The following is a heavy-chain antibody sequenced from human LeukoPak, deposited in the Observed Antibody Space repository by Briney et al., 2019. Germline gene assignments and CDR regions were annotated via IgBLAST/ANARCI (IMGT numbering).Heavy chain of an antibody. CDR1: GGSISSSSYY. D-gene: IGHD2-21*01. Sequence: PSETLSLTCTVSGGSISSSSYYWGWIRQPPGKGLEWIGSFYYSGSTYYNPSLKSRVTISVDTSKNQFSLKLSSVTAADTAVYYCARHARETILTWFDPWGQGTLVTVSS. V-gene: IGHV4-39*01. J-gene: IGHJ5*02. CDR3: ARHARETILTWFDP. CDR2: FYYSGST.